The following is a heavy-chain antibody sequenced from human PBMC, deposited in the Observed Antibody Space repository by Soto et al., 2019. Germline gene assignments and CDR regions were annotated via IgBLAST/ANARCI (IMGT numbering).Heavy chain of an antibody. CDR3: ARDLLITGDPGGYFDY. V-gene: IGHV3-33*01. Sequence: GGSLRLSCAASGFTFSSYGMHWVHQAPGKGLEWVAVIWYDGSNKYYADSVKGRFTISRDNSKNTLYLQMNSLRAEDTAVYYCARDLLITGDPGGYFDYWGQGTLVTVSS. CDR2: IWYDGSNK. J-gene: IGHJ4*02. CDR1: GFTFSSYG. D-gene: IGHD7-27*01.